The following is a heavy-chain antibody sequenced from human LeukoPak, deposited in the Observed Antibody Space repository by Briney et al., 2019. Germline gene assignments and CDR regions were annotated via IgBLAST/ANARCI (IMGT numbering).Heavy chain of an antibody. V-gene: IGHV3-33*01. J-gene: IGHJ4*02. CDR3: ARNMVRGVTAEKGAFDS. CDR2: IWYDGSNK. CDR1: GFTFSSYG. D-gene: IGHD3-10*01. Sequence: GGSLRLPCAASGFTFSSYGMHWVRQAPGKGLEWVTVIWYDGSNKYYADSVKGRFTISRDNSKNTLYLQMNSLRAEDTAVYYCARNMVRGVTAEKGAFDSWGQGTLVTVSS.